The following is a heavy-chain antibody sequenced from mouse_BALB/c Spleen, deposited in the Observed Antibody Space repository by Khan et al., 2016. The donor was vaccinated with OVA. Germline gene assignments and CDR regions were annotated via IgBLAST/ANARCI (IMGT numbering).Heavy chain of an antibody. CDR3: TRVHGGY. Sequence: QIQLVQSGPELKKPGETVKISCKASGYTFTNYVMNWVKQSPGKGLKWMGWINTYTGEPTYADDFKGRFAFSLETSASTAYLQINSLTNEDTATYFCTRVHGGYWGQGTTLTVSS. CDR1: GYTFTNYV. J-gene: IGHJ2*01. V-gene: IGHV9-3-1*01. CDR2: INTYTGEP.